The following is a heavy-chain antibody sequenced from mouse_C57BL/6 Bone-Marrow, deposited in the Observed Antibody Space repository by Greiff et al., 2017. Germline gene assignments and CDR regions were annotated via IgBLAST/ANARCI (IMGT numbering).Heavy chain of an antibody. CDR1: GYTFTSYW. Sequence: VQLQQPGAELVKPGASVKLSCKASGYTFTSYWMHWVKQRPGRGLEWIGRIDPNRGGTKYNEKFKSKATLTVDKPSSTAYMQLSSLTSEDSAVYYCARSRWLPSWFAYWGQGTLVTVSA. CDR3: ARSRWLPSWFAY. V-gene: IGHV1-72*01. CDR2: IDPNRGGT. J-gene: IGHJ3*01. D-gene: IGHD2-3*01.